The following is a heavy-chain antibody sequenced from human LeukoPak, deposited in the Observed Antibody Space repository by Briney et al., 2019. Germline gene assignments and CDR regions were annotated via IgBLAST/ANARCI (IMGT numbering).Heavy chain of an antibody. CDR2: IIPILGIA. V-gene: IGHV1-69*04. CDR1: GGTFSSYA. D-gene: IGHD6-13*01. J-gene: IGHJ5*02. CDR3: ARSGCSSWYEWFDP. Sequence: SVKVSCKASGGTFSSYAISWVRQAPGQGLEWMGRIIPILGIANYAQKFQGRVTITADKSTSTAYMELSSLRSEDTAVYYCARSGCSSWYEWFDPWGQGTLVTVSS.